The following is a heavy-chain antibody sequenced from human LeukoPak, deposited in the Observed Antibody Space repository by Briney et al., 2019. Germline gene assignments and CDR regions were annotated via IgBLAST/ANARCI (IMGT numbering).Heavy chain of an antibody. Sequence: GSSVKVSCKASGGTFNSYAISWVRQAPGQGLEWMGGIIPIFGTANYAQKFQGRVTITTDESTSTAYMELSSLRSEDTAVYYCARDSSGWYGGQGYWGQGTLVTVSS. CDR3: ARDSSGWYGGQGY. V-gene: IGHV1-69*05. CDR2: IIPIFGTA. D-gene: IGHD6-19*01. J-gene: IGHJ4*02. CDR1: GGTFNSYA.